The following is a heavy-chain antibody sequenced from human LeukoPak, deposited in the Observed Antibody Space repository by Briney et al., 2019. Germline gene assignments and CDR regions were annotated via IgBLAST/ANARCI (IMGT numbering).Heavy chain of an antibody. CDR3: AKDSTVDYGGSFDY. V-gene: IGHV3-30*18. CDR1: GFTFSSYG. D-gene: IGHD3-16*01. Sequence: GGSLRLSCAASGFTFSSYGMHWVRQAPGKGLEWVAVISYDGSNKYYADSVKGRFTISRDNSKNTLYLQMNSLRAEDTAVYYCAKDSTVDYGGSFDYWGQGILVTVSS. CDR2: ISYDGSNK. J-gene: IGHJ4*02.